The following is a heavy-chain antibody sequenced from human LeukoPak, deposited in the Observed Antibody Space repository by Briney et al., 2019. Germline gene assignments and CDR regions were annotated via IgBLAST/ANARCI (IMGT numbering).Heavy chain of an antibody. CDR3: VRDHLPVGSPENYFDS. CDR1: GYIFPNYG. Sequence: GASVKVSCKGSGYIFPNYGLAWVRQAPGQGLEWMGWISPYNDETKYAQNFQDRLTLTTDTSTSTAYMDLRSLRSDDTAVYYCVRDHLPVGSPENYFDSWGQGNLVTVSS. D-gene: IGHD1-26*01. CDR2: ISPYNDET. J-gene: IGHJ4*02. V-gene: IGHV1-18*01.